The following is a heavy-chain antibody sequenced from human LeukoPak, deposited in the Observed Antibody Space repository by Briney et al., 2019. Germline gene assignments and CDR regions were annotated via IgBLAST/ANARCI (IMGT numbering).Heavy chain of an antibody. CDR3: ARELPHYYYDSSSYFDY. CDR1: GGSNSSGSYS. J-gene: IGHJ4*02. Sequence: SQTLSLTCTVSGGSNSSGSYSWSWIRQPAGKGLEWIGRIYTSGSTNYNPSLKSRVTISVDTSKNQFSLKLSSVTAADTAVYYCARELPHYYYDSSSYFDYWGQGTLVTVSS. V-gene: IGHV4-61*02. CDR2: IYTSGST. D-gene: IGHD3-22*01.